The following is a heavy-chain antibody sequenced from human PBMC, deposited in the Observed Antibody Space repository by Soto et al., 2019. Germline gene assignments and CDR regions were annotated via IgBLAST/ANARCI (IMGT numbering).Heavy chain of an antibody. CDR3: AREGAHYAPFDL. J-gene: IGHJ4*02. D-gene: IGHD3-16*01. CDR1: GYTFTDYA. CDR2: INVGNGNT. Sequence: QAQLVQSGAEAKQPGASVKVSCKASGYTFTDYALHWVRQAPGQGLEWMGWINVGNGNTGYSRKFQGRVTIDRDMSATTAYIEVTSLTSEDTAIYYCAREGAHYAPFDLWGQGTLVTVSS. V-gene: IGHV1-3*01.